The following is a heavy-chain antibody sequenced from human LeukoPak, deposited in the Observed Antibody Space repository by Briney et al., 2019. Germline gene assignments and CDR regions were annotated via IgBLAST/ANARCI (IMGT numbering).Heavy chain of an antibody. V-gene: IGHV6-1*01. D-gene: IGHD6-13*01. CDR2: TYYRYNLYN. J-gene: IGHJ4*02. CDR3: AREAAGMTK. Sequence: SQTLSLTWAISGDIVSRNSAAWDWIRQSPSRGLEGLGRTYYRYNLYNDSAVSVKSRITINPDTSKYQFSLHLNSVTPEDTAVYYCAREAAGMTKWGQGTLVTVSS. CDR1: GDIVSRNSAA.